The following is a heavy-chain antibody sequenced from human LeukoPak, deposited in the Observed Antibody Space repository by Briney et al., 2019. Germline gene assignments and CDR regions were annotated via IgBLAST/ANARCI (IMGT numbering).Heavy chain of an antibody. CDR1: GYTFTSYD. Sequence: ASVKVSCKASGYTFTSYDITWVRQAPGQGLEWMGWISAYNGNTSYAQKLEGRVTMTTDTSTSTAYMELRSLSSDDTAVYYCARGQREQPLATRVDYWGQGTLVTVSS. CDR3: ARGQREQPLATRVDY. V-gene: IGHV1-18*04. D-gene: IGHD6-13*01. CDR2: ISAYNGNT. J-gene: IGHJ4*02.